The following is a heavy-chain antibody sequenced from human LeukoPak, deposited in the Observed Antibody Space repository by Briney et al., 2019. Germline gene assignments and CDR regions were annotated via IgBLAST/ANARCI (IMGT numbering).Heavy chain of an antibody. Sequence: GGSLRLSCAASGFTFSSYEMNWVRQAPGKGLEWVSYISSSGSTIYYADSVKGRFTISRDNAKNSLYLQMNSLRAEDTAVYYCARDDFYGAYYYYMDVWGKGTTVTVSS. CDR3: ARDDFYGAYYYYMDV. CDR2: ISSSGSTI. J-gene: IGHJ6*03. D-gene: IGHD4/OR15-4a*01. V-gene: IGHV3-48*03. CDR1: GFTFSSYE.